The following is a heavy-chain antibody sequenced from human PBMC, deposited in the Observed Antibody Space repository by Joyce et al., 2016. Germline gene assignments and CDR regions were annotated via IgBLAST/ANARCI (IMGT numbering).Heavy chain of an antibody. D-gene: IGHD1-26*01. CDR1: GFSVSSYN. Sequence: EVQLVESGGGLSQPGGSLRLSCAASGFSVSSYNRSWVRQAPGKGLEGVSVIHSGDTTHYADSVKGRFTISRDISKNTLYLQMNSLRAEDTAVYYCARSKVGASSYYHYGMDVGGQGTTVIVSS. J-gene: IGHJ6*02. CDR3: ARSKVGASSYYHYGMDV. V-gene: IGHV3-53*01. CDR2: IHSGDTT.